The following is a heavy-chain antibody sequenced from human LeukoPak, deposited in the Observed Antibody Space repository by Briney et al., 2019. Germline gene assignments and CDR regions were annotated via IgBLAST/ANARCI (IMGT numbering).Heavy chain of an antibody. V-gene: IGHV1-2*04. CDR3: ASAYSSSWYGNFQH. CDR2: INPNSGGT. CDR1: GYTFTGYY. Sequence: ASVKVSCKASGYTFTGYYMHWVRQAPGQGLEWMGWINPNSGGTNYAQKFQGWVTMTRDTSISTAYMELSRLRSEDTAVYYCASAYSSSWYGNFQHWGQGTLVTVSS. D-gene: IGHD6-13*01. J-gene: IGHJ1*01.